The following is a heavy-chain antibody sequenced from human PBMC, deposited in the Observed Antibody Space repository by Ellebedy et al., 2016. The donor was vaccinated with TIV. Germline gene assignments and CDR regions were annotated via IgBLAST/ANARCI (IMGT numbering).Heavy chain of an antibody. CDR2: IYYSGST. Sequence: SETLSLXXTVSGGSISSGGYYWSWIRQHPGKGLEWIGYIYYSGSTYYSPSLKSRVAISVDTSKNQFSLKLSSVTAADTAVYYCARALGAIDYWGQGTLVTVSS. D-gene: IGHD3-3*02. CDR1: GGSISSGGYY. V-gene: IGHV4-31*03. CDR3: ARALGAIDY. J-gene: IGHJ4*02.